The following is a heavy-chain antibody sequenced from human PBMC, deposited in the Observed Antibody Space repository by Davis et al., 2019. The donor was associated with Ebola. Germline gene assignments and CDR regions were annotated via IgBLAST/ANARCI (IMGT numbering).Heavy chain of an antibody. D-gene: IGHD1-20*01. CDR3: ASLRRTITGMDDAFDI. Sequence: GGSLRLSCKDSGNSFTSHWIGWVRQMPGKGLEWMGIIYTGDSDTRYSPSFRGQVTISAGKSIKTAFLQWSSLKASDTAMYYCASLRRTITGMDDAFDIWGQGTMVTVSS. J-gene: IGHJ3*02. V-gene: IGHV5-51*01. CDR1: GNSFTSHW. CDR2: IYTGDSDT.